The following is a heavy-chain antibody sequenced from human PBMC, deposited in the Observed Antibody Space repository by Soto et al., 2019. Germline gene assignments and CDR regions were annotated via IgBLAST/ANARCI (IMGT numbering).Heavy chain of an antibody. V-gene: IGHV3-30*18. J-gene: IGHJ6*02. CDR3: AKDLDRIAVAGEYYGMDV. Sequence: QVQLVESGGGVVQPGRSLRLSCAASGFTFSSYGMHWVRQAPGKGLEWVAVISYDGSNKYYADSVKGRFTISRDNSKNTLYLQMNSLRAEDTAVYYCAKDLDRIAVAGEYYGMDVWGQGTTVTVSS. D-gene: IGHD6-19*01. CDR2: ISYDGSNK. CDR1: GFTFSSYG.